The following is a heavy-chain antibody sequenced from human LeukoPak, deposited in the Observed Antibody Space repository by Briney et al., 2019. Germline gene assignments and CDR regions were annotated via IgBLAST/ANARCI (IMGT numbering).Heavy chain of an antibody. Sequence: PGGSLRLSCAASGFTFRSYEMNWVRQAPGKGLEWVSYISSSGSTIYYADSVKGRFTISRDNSKNTLYLQMNSLRAEDTAVYYCAKNPQQLSTYYYYYYMDVWGKGTTVTISS. CDR3: AKNPQQLSTYYYYYYMDV. V-gene: IGHV3-48*03. CDR2: ISSSGSTI. J-gene: IGHJ6*03. D-gene: IGHD6-13*01. CDR1: GFTFRSYE.